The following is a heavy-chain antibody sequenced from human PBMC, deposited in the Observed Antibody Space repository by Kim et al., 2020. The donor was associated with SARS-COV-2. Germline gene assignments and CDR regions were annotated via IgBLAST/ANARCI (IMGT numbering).Heavy chain of an antibody. Sequence: GGSLRPSCAASGFTFSSYSMNWVRQAPGKGLEWVSSISSSSSYIYYADSVKGRFTISRDNAKNSLYLQMNSLRAEDTAVYYCASGYSSGWYNWFDPWGQGTLVTVSS. V-gene: IGHV3-21*01. D-gene: IGHD6-19*01. J-gene: IGHJ5*02. CDR2: ISSSSSYI. CDR3: ASGYSSGWYNWFDP. CDR1: GFTFSSYS.